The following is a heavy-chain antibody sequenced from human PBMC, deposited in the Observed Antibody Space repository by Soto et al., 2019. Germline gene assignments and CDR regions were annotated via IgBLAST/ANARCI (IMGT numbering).Heavy chain of an antibody. V-gene: IGHV3-23*01. Sequence: PVGSLRLSCAASVFTFSSYAMSCVRQAPGKGLEWVSGISGSGGSTYYADSVRGRFTISRDNSRNTLYLQMNSLRAEDAAVYYCAKGLTVARPYYYGTDVWGQGTTVTVSS. CDR1: VFTFSSYA. D-gene: IGHD6-19*01. J-gene: IGHJ6*02. CDR2: ISGSGGST. CDR3: AKGLTVARPYYYGTDV.